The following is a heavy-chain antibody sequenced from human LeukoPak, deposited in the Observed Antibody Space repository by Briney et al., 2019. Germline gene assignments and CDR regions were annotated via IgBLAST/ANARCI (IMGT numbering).Heavy chain of an antibody. J-gene: IGHJ6*03. CDR2: IIPIFGTA. Sequence: ASVKVSCKASGGTFSSYAISWVRQAPGQGLEWMGGIIPIFGTANYAQKFQGRVTITADKSTSTAYMELSSLRSEDTAVYYCARGAYYYYYYMDVWGKGTTVTVSS. CDR1: GGTFSSYA. CDR3: ARGAYYYYYYMDV. V-gene: IGHV1-69*06.